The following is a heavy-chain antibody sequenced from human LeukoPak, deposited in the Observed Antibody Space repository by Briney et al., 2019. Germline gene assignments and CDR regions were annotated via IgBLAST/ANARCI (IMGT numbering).Heavy chain of an antibody. CDR2: ISAYNGNT. J-gene: IGHJ6*03. Sequence: ASVEVSCKASGYTFTSYGISWVRRAPGQGLEWMGWISAYNGNTNYAQKLQGRVTMTTDTSTSTAYMELRSLRSDDTAVYYCARCRVLMTFHCYYMDVWGKGTTVTVSS. CDR1: GYTFTSYG. D-gene: IGHD2/OR15-2a*01. CDR3: ARCRVLMTFHCYYMDV. V-gene: IGHV1-18*01.